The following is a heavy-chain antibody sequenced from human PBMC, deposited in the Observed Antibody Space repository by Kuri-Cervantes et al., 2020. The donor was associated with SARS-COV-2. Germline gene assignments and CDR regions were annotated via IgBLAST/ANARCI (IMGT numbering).Heavy chain of an antibody. J-gene: IGHJ3*02. V-gene: IGHV1-69*04. CDR3: ARDAGIFGVVTRNDAFDI. D-gene: IGHD3-3*01. CDR1: GGTFSSYA. CDR2: IIPILGTA. Sequence: SVKVSCKASGGTFSSYAISWVRQAPGQGLEWMGRIIPILGTANYAQKFQGRVTITADKPTSTAYMELSSLRSEDTAVYYCARDAGIFGVVTRNDAFDIWGQGTMVTVSS.